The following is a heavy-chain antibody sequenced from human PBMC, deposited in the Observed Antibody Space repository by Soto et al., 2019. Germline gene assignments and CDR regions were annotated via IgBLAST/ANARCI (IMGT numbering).Heavy chain of an antibody. Sequence: PSETLSLTCTVSGGSISSSSYYWGWIRQPPGKGLEWIGGIYYSGSTYYNPSLKSRVTISVDTSKNQFSLKLSSVTAADTAVYYCARHRGMVLILDVWGQGTTVTVSS. D-gene: IGHD2-8*01. J-gene: IGHJ6*02. V-gene: IGHV4-39*01. CDR3: ARHRGMVLILDV. CDR2: IYYSGST. CDR1: GGSISSSSYY.